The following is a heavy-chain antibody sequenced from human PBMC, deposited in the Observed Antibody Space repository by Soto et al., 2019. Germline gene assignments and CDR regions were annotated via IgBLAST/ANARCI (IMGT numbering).Heavy chain of an antibody. J-gene: IGHJ3*01. D-gene: IGHD2-21*02. CDR1: GFTFNTYA. Sequence: PGGSLRLSCAASGFTFNTYAMNWVRQAPGKGLEWVASISGSVGTINYADSVKGRFTTSRDTSKNTLYLQMNSLSAEDTAVYYCAKGFIVVVTAIRPDDNFDVWGQGTTVTVS. CDR2: ISGSVGTI. CDR3: AKGFIVVVTAIRPDDNFDV. V-gene: IGHV3-23*01.